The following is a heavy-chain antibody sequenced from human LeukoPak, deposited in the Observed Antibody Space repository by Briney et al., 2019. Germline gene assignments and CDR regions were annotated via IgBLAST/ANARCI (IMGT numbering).Heavy chain of an antibody. J-gene: IGHJ4*02. V-gene: IGHV4-31*03. CDR1: GGSISSGGYY. CDR2: IYNSGTT. CDR3: ARTAGWSYGFDY. D-gene: IGHD5-18*01. Sequence: SQTLSLTCTVSGGSISSGGYYWTWIRQHPGKGLECIAYIYNSGTTYYNPSLESRVTISGDTSKNQFSLKLSSVTAADTAMYYCARTAGWSYGFDYWGQGTLVTVSS.